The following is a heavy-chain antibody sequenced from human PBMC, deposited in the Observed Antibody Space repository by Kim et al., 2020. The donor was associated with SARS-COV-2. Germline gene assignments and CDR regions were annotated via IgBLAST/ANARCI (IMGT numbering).Heavy chain of an antibody. Sequence: SVKVSCKASGGTFSSYAISWVRQAPGQGLEWMGGIIPIFGTANYAQKFQGRVTITADESTSTAYMELSSLRSEDTAVYYCARPHFPYQLLSYAFDYWGQGTLVTVSS. D-gene: IGHD2-2*01. CDR1: GGTFSSYA. J-gene: IGHJ4*02. V-gene: IGHV1-69*13. CDR2: IIPIFGTA. CDR3: ARPHFPYQLLSYAFDY.